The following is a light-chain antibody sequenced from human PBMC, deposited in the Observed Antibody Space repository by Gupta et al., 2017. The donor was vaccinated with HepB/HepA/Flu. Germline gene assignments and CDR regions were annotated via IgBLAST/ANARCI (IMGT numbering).Light chain of an antibody. Sequence: QSVLTQPPSVSAAPGQKVTISCSGSSSNIGNNYVSWYQQLPGTAPNLLIYENNKRPSGRPDRFSGSKSGTSATLGITGLQTGDEADYYCGTWENSRSAGYVFGTGTKVTVL. V-gene: IGLV1-51*02. J-gene: IGLJ1*01. CDR1: SSNIGNNY. CDR3: GTWENSRSAGYV. CDR2: ENN.